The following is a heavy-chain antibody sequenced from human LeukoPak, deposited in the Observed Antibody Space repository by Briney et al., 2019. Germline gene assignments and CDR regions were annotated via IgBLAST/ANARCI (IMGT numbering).Heavy chain of an antibody. CDR1: GFTFSNYA. CDR2: ISGSGGST. Sequence: GGSLRLSCAASGFTFSNYAMSWARPPPGKGLEWVSAISGSGGSTYYADSVKGRFTISRDNSKNTLYLQMNSLRAEDTAVYYCTKGTIWLPFDYWGQGTLVTVSS. D-gene: IGHD5-18*01. V-gene: IGHV3-23*01. J-gene: IGHJ4*02. CDR3: TKGTIWLPFDY.